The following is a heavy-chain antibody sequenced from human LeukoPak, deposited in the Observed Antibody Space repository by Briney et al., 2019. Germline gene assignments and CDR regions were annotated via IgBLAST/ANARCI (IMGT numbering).Heavy chain of an antibody. CDR1: GGSTSSYY. CDR2: IYYSGST. Sequence: SETLSLTYTVSGGSTSSYYWSWIRQPPGKGLEWIGYIYYSGSTNYNPSLKSRVTISVDTSKNQFSLKLSSVTAADTAVYYCAQGRAAFDIWGQGTMVTVSS. V-gene: IGHV4-59*01. CDR3: AQGRAAFDI. J-gene: IGHJ3*02.